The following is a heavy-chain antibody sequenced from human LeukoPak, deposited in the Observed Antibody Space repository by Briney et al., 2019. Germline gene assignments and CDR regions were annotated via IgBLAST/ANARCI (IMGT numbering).Heavy chain of an antibody. D-gene: IGHD3-16*02. CDR3: ARHRTASDY. V-gene: IGHV3-23*01. CDR1: GFTFSSYG. Sequence: GGSLRLSCAASGFTFSSYGMSWVRQAPGKGLEWVSAISGSGGSTYYADSVKSRFTISRDNAKNSLSLQMNSLRAEDTAVYYCARHRTASDYWGQGTLVTVSS. CDR2: ISGSGGST. J-gene: IGHJ4*02.